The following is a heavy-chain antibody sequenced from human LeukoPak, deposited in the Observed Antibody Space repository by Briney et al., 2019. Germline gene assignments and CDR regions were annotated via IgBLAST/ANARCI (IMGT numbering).Heavy chain of an antibody. V-gene: IGHV4-34*01. J-gene: IGHJ4*02. D-gene: IGHD5-12*01. CDR3: ARLRKWLRRHAFDY. Sequence: SETLSLTCAVYGGSFSGYYWSWIRQPPGKGLEWIGEINHSGSTNYNPSLKSRVTISVDTSKNQFSLKPSSVTAADTAVYYCARLRKWLRRHAFDYWGQGTLVTVSS. CDR2: INHSGST. CDR1: GGSFSGYY.